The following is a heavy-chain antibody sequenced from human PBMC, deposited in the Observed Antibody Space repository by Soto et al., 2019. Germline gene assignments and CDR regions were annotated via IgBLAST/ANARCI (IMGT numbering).Heavy chain of an antibody. CDR1: GDSVSSNSAA. Sequence: QVQLQQSGPGLVKPSQTLSLTCAISGDSVSSNSAAWNWIRQSPSRGLEWLGRTYYRSKWYNDYAVSVKSRMTINPVTSQNPFSLPLNSVTPEDTAVYYCARGGQQLDSWGQGTLVTFSS. V-gene: IGHV6-1*01. D-gene: IGHD6-13*01. CDR3: ARGGQQLDS. J-gene: IGHJ4*02. CDR2: TYYRSKWYN.